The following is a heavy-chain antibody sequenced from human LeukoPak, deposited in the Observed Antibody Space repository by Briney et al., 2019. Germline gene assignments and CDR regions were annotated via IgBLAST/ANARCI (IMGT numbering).Heavy chain of an antibody. CDR2: IIPIFGTA. D-gene: IGHD3-22*01. V-gene: IGHV1-69*06. J-gene: IGHJ6*03. CDR3: ARTVYYYDSSGSGYYYYYMDV. CDR1: GGTFSNYA. Sequence: SVKVSCKASGGTFSNYAISWVRQAPGQGLEWMGGIIPIFGTANYAQKFQGRVTITADKSTSTAYMELSSLRSEDTAVYYCARTVYYYDSSGSGYYYYYMDVWGKGTTVTVSS.